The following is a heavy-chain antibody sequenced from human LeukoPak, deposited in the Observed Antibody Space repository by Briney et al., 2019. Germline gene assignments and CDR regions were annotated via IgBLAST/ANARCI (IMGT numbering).Heavy chain of an antibody. CDR1: GGSISSGGCS. V-gene: IGHV4-30-2*01. CDR2: IYHSGST. J-gene: IGHJ4*02. CDR3: ASSYYYDSSGYYYDLYYFDY. Sequence: PSETLSLTCAVSGGSISSGGCSWSWIRQPPGKGLEWIGYIYHSGSTYYNPSLKSRVTISVDRSKNQFSLKLSSVTAADTAVYYCASSYYYDSSGYYYDLYYFDYWGQGTLVTVSS. D-gene: IGHD3-22*01.